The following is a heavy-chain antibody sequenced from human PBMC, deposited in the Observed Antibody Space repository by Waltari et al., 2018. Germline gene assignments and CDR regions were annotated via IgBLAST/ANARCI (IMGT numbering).Heavy chain of an antibody. D-gene: IGHD6-13*01. CDR2: INHSGST. J-gene: IGHJ4*02. CDR1: GGSFSGYY. Sequence: QVQLQQWGAGLLKPSETLSLTCAVYGGSFSGYYWSWIRQPPGKGLEWIGEINHSGSTNYNPSRKSRVTISVETSKNQFSLKLSSVTAADTAVYYCARGRKGFVTAAGINRGFDYWGQGTLVTVSS. V-gene: IGHV4-34*01. CDR3: ARGRKGFVTAAGINRGFDY.